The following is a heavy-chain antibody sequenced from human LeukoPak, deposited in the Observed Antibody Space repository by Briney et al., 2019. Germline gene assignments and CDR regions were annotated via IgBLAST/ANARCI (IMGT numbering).Heavy chain of an antibody. V-gene: IGHV3-23*01. J-gene: IGHJ4*02. Sequence: GGSLRLSXAASGFTFSSYAMSWVRQAPGKGLEWVSAISGSGGSTYYADSVKGRFTISRDNSKNTLYLQMNSLRAEDTAVYYCAKVLLWFGELPGADYWGQGTLVTVSS. CDR1: GFTFSSYA. D-gene: IGHD3-10*01. CDR2: ISGSGGST. CDR3: AKVLLWFGELPGADY.